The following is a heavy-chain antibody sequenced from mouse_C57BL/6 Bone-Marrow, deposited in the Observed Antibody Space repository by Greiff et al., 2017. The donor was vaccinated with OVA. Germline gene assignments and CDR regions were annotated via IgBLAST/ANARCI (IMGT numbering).Heavy chain of an antibody. Sequence: VQLQESGAELVRPGTSVKMSCKASGYTFTNYWIGWAKQRPGHGLEWIGDIYPGGGYTNYNEKFKGKATLTADKSSSTAYMQFSSLTSEDSAIYYCASGYAMDYWGQGTSVTVSS. CDR2: IYPGGGYT. J-gene: IGHJ4*01. CDR1: GYTFTNYW. V-gene: IGHV1-63*01. CDR3: ASGYAMDY.